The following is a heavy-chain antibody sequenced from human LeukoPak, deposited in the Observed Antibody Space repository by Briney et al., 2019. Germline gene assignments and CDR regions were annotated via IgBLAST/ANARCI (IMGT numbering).Heavy chain of an antibody. CDR1: GGSISSSSYY. J-gene: IGHJ4*02. D-gene: IGHD5-24*01. Sequence: SETLSLTCTVSGGSISSSSYYWGWIRQPPGKGLEWIGSIYKSGSTYYNPSLKSRLTISVDTSKNQFSLKLSSVTAADTAVYYCARTGGDGSNFDYWGQGTLITVSS. CDR3: ARTGGDGSNFDY. CDR2: IYKSGST. V-gene: IGHV4-39*01.